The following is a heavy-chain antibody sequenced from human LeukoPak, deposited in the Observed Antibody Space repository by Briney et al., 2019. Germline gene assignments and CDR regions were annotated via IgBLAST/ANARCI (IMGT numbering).Heavy chain of an antibody. CDR1: GFTFGDYA. J-gene: IGHJ6*03. Sequence: GGSPRLSCTASGFTFGDYAMSWVRQAPGKGLEWVGFIRSKAYGGTTEYAASVKGRFTISRDDSKSIAYLQMNSLKTEDTAVYYCTRAAGNVHYYYYYMDVWGKGTTVTVSS. CDR3: TRAAGNVHYYYYYMDV. V-gene: IGHV3-49*04. CDR2: IRSKAYGGTT. D-gene: IGHD1-1*01.